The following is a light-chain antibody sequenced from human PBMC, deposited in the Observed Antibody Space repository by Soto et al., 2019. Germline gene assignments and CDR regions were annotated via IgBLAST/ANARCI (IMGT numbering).Light chain of an antibody. CDR3: SSYAGSNNWV. CDR1: SSDVGDYNY. J-gene: IGLJ3*02. Sequence: HSALTQPPSASGSPGQSVTISCTGTSSDVGDYNYVFWYQQHPGKAPKLMIYEVSKRPSGVPDRFSGSKSGNTASLTVSGLQAEDEADYYCSSYAGSNNWVFGGGTKLTVL. V-gene: IGLV2-8*01. CDR2: EVS.